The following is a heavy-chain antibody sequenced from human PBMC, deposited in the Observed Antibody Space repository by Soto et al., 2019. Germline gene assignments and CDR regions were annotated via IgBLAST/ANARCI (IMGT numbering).Heavy chain of an antibody. CDR1: GYTVASYG. Sequence: ASVKVSCKASGYTVASYGISWVGPAPGQGLEWMGWISAYNGNTNYAQKLQGRVTMTTDTSTSTAYMELRSLRSYDTAVYYCARFSGWIGDFDYWGQGTLVTVS. D-gene: IGHD6-19*01. V-gene: IGHV1-18*01. J-gene: IGHJ4*02. CDR3: ARFSGWIGDFDY. CDR2: ISAYNGNT.